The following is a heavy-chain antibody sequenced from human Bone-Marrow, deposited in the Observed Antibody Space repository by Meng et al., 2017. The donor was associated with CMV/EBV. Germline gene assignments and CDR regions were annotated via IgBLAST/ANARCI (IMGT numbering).Heavy chain of an antibody. D-gene: IGHD6-13*01. V-gene: IGHV3-30*02. CDR1: GFTVSSNY. CDR3: AKDPKARIAAAGDIFDY. CDR2: IRYDGSNK. Sequence: GGSLRLSCAPSGFTVSSNYMSWVRQAPGKGLEWVAFIRYDGSNKYYADSVKGRFTISRDNSKNTLYLQMNSLRAEDTAVYYCAKDPKARIAAAGDIFDYWGQGQRVTGAS. J-gene: IGHJ4*02.